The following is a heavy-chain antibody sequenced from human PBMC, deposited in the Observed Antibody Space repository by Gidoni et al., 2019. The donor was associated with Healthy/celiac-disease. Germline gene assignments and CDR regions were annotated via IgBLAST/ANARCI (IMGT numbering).Heavy chain of an antibody. J-gene: IGHJ6*02. CDR2: INSDGSST. D-gene: IGHD1-26*01. CDR3: ARAPLGATNYYYYGMDV. CDR1: GFTFSSYW. Sequence: EVQLVESGGGLVQPGGSLRLSCAASGFTFSSYWMHWVRQAPGKGLVWVSRINSDGSSTSYADSVKGRFTISRDNAKNTLYLQMNSLRAEDTAVYYCARAPLGATNYYYYGMDVWGQGTTVTVSS. V-gene: IGHV3-74*01.